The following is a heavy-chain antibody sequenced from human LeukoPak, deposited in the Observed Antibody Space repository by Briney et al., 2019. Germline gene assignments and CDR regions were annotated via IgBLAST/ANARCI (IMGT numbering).Heavy chain of an antibody. V-gene: IGHV4-59*01. D-gene: IGHD2-8*02. CDR2: TYYSGST. Sequence: SETLSLTCTVSGGSISSYYWSWIRQPPGKGLEWIGYTYYSGSTNYNPSLKSRVTISVDTSKNQFSLKLSSVTAADTAVYYCARDLMVDPAFDIWGQGTMVTVSS. CDR3: ARDLMVDPAFDI. J-gene: IGHJ3*02. CDR1: GGSISSYY.